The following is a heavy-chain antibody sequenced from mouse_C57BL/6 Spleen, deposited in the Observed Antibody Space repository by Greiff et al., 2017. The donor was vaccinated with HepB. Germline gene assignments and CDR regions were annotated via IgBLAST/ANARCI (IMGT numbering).Heavy chain of an antibody. V-gene: IGHV1-18*01. D-gene: IGHD2-3*01. J-gene: IGHJ4*01. CDR3: ARLDGYFAMDY. CDR2: INPNNGGT. CDR1: GYTFTDYN. Sequence: EVQLQQSGAELVKPGASVKMSCKASGYTFTDYNMDWVKQRPGQSLEWIGDINPNNGGTNYKQKFKGKATLTVDKSSSTAYMELHSLTSEDTAVYYIARLDGYFAMDYWGQGTSLTVSS.